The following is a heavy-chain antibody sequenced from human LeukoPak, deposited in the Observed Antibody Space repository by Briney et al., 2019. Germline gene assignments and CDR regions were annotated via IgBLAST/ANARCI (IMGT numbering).Heavy chain of an antibody. D-gene: IGHD2-15*01. CDR1: GYTLTGYY. Sequence: ASVKVSCKASGYTLTGYYMHWMRPPPGQGLEWMGWIHPNSGGINYAQKFQGRVTMTRDTSISTAYMELSRLRSDDTAVYYCATHIVVVVAATTLDYWGQGTLVTVS. V-gene: IGHV1-2*02. CDR2: IHPNSGGI. J-gene: IGHJ4*02. CDR3: ATHIVVVVAATTLDY.